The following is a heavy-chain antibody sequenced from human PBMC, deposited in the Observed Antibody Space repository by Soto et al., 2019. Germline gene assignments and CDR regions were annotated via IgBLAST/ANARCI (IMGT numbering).Heavy chain of an antibody. D-gene: IGHD5-18*01. J-gene: IGHJ4*02. CDR2: ISGSGGST. V-gene: IGHV3-23*01. CDR1: GFTFSSYA. Sequence: PGGSLRLSCAASGFTFSSYAMSWVRQAPGKGLEWVSAISGSGGSTYYADSVKGRFTISRDNSKNTLFMQMNSLRVEDAAVYYCAKESRGFSFGYPLDHWGQGTLVTVSS. CDR3: AKESRGFSFGYPLDH.